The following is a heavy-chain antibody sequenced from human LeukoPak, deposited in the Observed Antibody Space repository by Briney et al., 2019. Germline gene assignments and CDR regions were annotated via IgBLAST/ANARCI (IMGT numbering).Heavy chain of an antibody. J-gene: IGHJ5*02. CDR3: ARVYSSYGISTQLWFDP. D-gene: IGHD2-15*01. CDR1: GYTFTSYY. CDR2: INPSGGST. V-gene: IGHV1-46*01. Sequence: ASVKVSCKASGYTFTSYYMHWVRQAPGQGLEWMGIINPSGGSTSYAQKFQGRVTMTRDTSTSTVYMELSSLRSEDTAVYYCARVYSSYGISTQLWFDPWAREPWSPSPQ.